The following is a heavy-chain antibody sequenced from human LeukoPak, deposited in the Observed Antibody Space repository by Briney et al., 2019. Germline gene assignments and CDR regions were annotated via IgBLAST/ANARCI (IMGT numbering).Heavy chain of an antibody. D-gene: IGHD2-2*01. CDR1: GFTFSDFY. Sequence: GGSLRLSCAASGFTFSDFYMAWIRQAPGKGLEWISSISHTSSTIYYADSVKGRFTISRDNAKNSLYLQMNSLRVEDTAFYYCARNTYASSWGQGTLVTVSS. CDR2: ISHTSSTI. V-gene: IGHV3-11*04. CDR3: ARNTYASS. J-gene: IGHJ5*02.